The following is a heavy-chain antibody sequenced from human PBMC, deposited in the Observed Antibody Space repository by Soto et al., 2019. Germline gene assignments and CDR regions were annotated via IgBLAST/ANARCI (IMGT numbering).Heavy chain of an antibody. CDR2: ISGSGGST. CDR1: GFTFSSYA. Sequence: GGSLRLSCAASGFTFSSYAMSWVRQAPGKGLEWVSAISGSGGSTYYADSVKGRFTISRDNSKNTLYLQMNSLRAEDTAVYYCAKDVAARPYYYYGMDVWGQGTTVTVSS. J-gene: IGHJ6*02. CDR3: AKDVAARPYYYYGMDV. V-gene: IGHV3-23*01. D-gene: IGHD6-6*01.